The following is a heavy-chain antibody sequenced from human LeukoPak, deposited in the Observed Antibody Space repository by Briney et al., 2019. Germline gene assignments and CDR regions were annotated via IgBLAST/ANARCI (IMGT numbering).Heavy chain of an antibody. CDR1: GFTFSSYS. V-gene: IGHV3-48*01. CDR3: ARDAAPIAVAGTGDY. Sequence: GGSLRLSCAASGFTFSSYSMNWVRQAPGKGLEWVSYISSSSSTIYYADSVKGRFTISRDNSKNTLYLQMNSLRAEDTAVYYCARDAAPIAVAGTGDYWGQGTLVTVSS. D-gene: IGHD6-19*01. J-gene: IGHJ4*02. CDR2: ISSSSSTI.